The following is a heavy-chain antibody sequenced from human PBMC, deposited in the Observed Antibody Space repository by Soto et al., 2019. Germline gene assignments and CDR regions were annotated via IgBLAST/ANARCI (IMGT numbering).Heavy chain of an antibody. V-gene: IGHV3-15*01. CDR1: GFTFSNAW. Sequence: VQLVESGGGLVKPGGSLRLSCAASGFTFSNAWMSWVRQAPGKGLEWVGRIKSKTDGGTTDYAAPVKGRFTISRDDSKNTLYLQMNSLKTEDTAVYYCTTDPVRGVAYYYYYYMDVWGKGTTVTVSS. D-gene: IGHD3-10*01. CDR3: TTDPVRGVAYYYYYYMDV. CDR2: IKSKTDGGTT. J-gene: IGHJ6*03.